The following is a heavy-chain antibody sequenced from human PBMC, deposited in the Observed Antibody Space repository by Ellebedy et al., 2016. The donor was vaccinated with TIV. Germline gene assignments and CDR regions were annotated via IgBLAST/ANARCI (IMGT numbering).Heavy chain of an antibody. V-gene: IGHV1-2*02. CDR2: INPNSGGT. CDR3: ERESPGIEAAGSSNWFDP. D-gene: IGHD6-13*01. CDR1: GHTFTGYY. J-gene: IGHJ5*02. Sequence: AASVKVSCKASGHTFTGYYMHWVRQAPGQGLEWMGWINPNSGGTNYAEKFQGRVTMTRDTSISTAYMELSRLRSDDTAVYFCERESPGIEAAGSSNWFDPWGQGTLVTVSS.